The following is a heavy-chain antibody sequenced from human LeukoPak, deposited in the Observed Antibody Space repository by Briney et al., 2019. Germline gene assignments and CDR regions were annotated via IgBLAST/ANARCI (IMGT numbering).Heavy chain of an antibody. V-gene: IGHV3-7*01. D-gene: IGHD6-6*01. CDR1: GFTFSNYW. Sequence: PGGSLRLSCTASGFTFSNYWMSWVRRAPGKGLEWVANIKQDGSEQYYVDSVKGRFTISRDNGNNLLYLQMNSLRAEDTAVYYCAKEEYMEGMDVWGQGTTVTVSS. J-gene: IGHJ6*02. CDR2: IKQDGSEQ. CDR3: AKEEYMEGMDV.